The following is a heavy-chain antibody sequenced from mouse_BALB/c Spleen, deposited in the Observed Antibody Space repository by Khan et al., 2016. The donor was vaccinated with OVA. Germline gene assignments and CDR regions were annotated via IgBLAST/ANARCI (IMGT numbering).Heavy chain of an antibody. Sequence: QMQLEESGPGLVAPSQSLSITCTISGFSLTNYGVHWVRQPPGKGLEWLVVIWSDGSATYNSALKSRLSISKDNSKKQVFLKMNSLQTDDTAMYSCARQPYYHYYLMDYWGQGTSVTVSS. D-gene: IGHD2-10*01. V-gene: IGHV2-6-1*01. CDR3: ARQPYYHYYLMDY. CDR2: IWSDGSA. CDR1: GFSLTNYG. J-gene: IGHJ4*01.